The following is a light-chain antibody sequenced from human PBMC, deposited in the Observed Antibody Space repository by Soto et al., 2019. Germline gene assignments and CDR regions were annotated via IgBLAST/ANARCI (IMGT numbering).Light chain of an antibody. Sequence: EIVLTQSPATLSLSPGERATLSCRASQSVGSYLAWYQQKPGQAPRLLIYDASNRATGIPARFSGGGSGTDFTLTISSLEAEDFAVYYCQQRSNWPLTFGGGTKVESK. CDR2: DAS. CDR1: QSVGSY. V-gene: IGKV3-11*01. J-gene: IGKJ4*01. CDR3: QQRSNWPLT.